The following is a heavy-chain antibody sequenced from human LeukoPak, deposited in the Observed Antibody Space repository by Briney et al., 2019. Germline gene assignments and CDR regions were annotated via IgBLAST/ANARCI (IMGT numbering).Heavy chain of an antibody. D-gene: IGHD4-17*01. V-gene: IGHV1-69*13. J-gene: IGHJ4*02. CDR3: ASAYGDTKNPPRLDY. CDR1: GGTFSSYA. Sequence: GASVKVSCKASGGTFSSYAISWVRQAPGQGLEWMGGIIPIFGTANYAQKFQGRVTITADESTSTAYMELSSLRSEDTAVYYCASAYGDTKNPPRLDYWGQGTLVTVSS. CDR2: IIPIFGTA.